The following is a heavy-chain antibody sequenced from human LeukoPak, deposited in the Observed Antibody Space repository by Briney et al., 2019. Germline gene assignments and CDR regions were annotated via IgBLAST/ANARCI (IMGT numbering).Heavy chain of an antibody. CDR2: INHSGST. V-gene: IGHV4-34*01. CDR1: GGSFSRYY. Sequence: SETLSLTCAVYGGSFSRYYWSWIRQPPGKGLEWIGEINHSGSTNYNPSLKSRVTISVDTSKNQFSLKLSSLTAADTAVYYCARGPPTVTRKKQQRTFLDYFQHWGQGTLVTVSS. J-gene: IGHJ1*01. D-gene: IGHD4-17*01. CDR3: ARGPPTVTRKKQQRTFLDYFQH.